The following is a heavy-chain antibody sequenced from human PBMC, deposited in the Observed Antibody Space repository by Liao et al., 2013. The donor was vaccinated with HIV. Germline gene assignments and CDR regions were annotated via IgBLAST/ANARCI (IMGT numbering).Heavy chain of an antibody. D-gene: IGHD3-10*01. CDR3: AREATKWFGDRDHYYYYMDV. CDR2: IYYTGST. V-gene: IGHV4-59*12. J-gene: IGHJ6*03. Sequence: QVQLQESGPRLLKPSETLSLTCTVSGGSITNYYWSWVRQTPEKGLEWIGYIYYTGSTNYNPSFKNRLSMSVFTSKNQFSLNMSSVTAADTAVYYCAREATKWFGDRDHYYYYMDVWGKGTTVTVSS. CDR1: GGSITNYY.